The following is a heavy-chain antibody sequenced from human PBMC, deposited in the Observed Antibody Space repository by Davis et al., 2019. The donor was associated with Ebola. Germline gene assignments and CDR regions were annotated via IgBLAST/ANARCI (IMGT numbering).Heavy chain of an antibody. D-gene: IGHD3-16*01. CDR3: VREIYDYVWLAYFHY. Sequence: GGSLRLSCAASGFSFSSTWMHWVRQAPGKGLEWVAVIPYDGKDISYAESVRGRFTISRDNSKNTLHLQMNSLRTEDTALYYCVREIYDYVWLAYFHYWGQGTLVTVSS. CDR2: IPYDGKDI. CDR1: GFSFSSTW. J-gene: IGHJ4*02. V-gene: IGHV3-30*03.